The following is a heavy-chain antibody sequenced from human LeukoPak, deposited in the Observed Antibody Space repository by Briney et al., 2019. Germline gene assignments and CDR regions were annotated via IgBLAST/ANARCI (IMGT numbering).Heavy chain of an antibody. CDR3: ARACSGGTCYSDNWFDP. Sequence: SVKVSCKASGYTFTDYYMRWVRQAPGQGLEWVGRINPNSGGTNYAQRFQGRVTMTRDTSLSTTYMDLSRLRSDDTAVYYCARACSGGTCYSDNWFDPWGQGTLVTVSS. D-gene: IGHD2-15*01. V-gene: IGHV1-2*06. CDR1: GYTFTDYY. CDR2: INPNSGGT. J-gene: IGHJ5*02.